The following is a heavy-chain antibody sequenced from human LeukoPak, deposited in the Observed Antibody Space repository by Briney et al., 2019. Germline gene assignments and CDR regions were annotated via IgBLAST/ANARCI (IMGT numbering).Heavy chain of an antibody. CDR1: GFTFSSSW. V-gene: IGHV3-7*01. CDR2: INEDGSEK. CDR3: ARGAHNAFDI. Sequence: PGGSLRLSCAASGFTFSSSWMRWVRRAPGKGLEWVATINEDGSEKYYVDSVKGRFTIYRDNAKNSLYLQINSPRAEDTAVYYCARGAHNAFDIWGQGTMVTVSS. J-gene: IGHJ3*02.